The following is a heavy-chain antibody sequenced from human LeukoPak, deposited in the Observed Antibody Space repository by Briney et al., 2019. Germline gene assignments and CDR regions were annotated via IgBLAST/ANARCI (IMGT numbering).Heavy chain of an antibody. Sequence: GGSLRLSCAASGFTFSSYWMSWVRQAPGKGLEWVAVIWYDGSNKYYADSVKGRFTISRDNSKNTLYLQMNSLRAEDTAVYYCAKGRSGTEEAFDIWGQGTMVTVSS. D-gene: IGHD2-2*01. J-gene: IGHJ3*02. CDR1: GFTFSSYW. CDR3: AKGRSGTEEAFDI. V-gene: IGHV3-33*06. CDR2: IWYDGSNK.